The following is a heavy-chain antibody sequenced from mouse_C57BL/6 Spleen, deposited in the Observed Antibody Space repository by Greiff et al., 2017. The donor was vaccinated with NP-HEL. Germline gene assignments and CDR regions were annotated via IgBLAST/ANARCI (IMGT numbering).Heavy chain of an antibody. J-gene: IGHJ2*01. CDR1: GYTFTSYW. D-gene: IGHD3-2*02. CDR3: ARWDSSGYYFDY. Sequence: QVQLKQPGTELVKPGASVKLSCKASGYTFTSYWMHWVKQRPGQGLEWIGNINPSNGGTNYNEKFKSKATLTVDKSSSTAYMQLSSLTSEDSAVYYCARWDSSGYYFDYWGQGTTLTVSS. CDR2: INPSNGGT. V-gene: IGHV1-53*01.